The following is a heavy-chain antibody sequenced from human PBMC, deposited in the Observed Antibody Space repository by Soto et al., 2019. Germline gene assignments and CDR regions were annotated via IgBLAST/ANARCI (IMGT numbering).Heavy chain of an antibody. CDR3: ARGIKYGDYSRSFDP. CDR2: INPNSGNT. Sequence: QVQLVQSGAEVKKPGASVKVSCKASGYIFTNYDINWVRQATEQGLEYLGWINPNSGNTGYVQKFKGRVTMTRNTSINTSDMELNRLRSDDTAVYYCARGIKYGDYSRSFDPWGQGTLVTVSS. D-gene: IGHD4-17*01. V-gene: IGHV1-8*01. CDR1: GYIFTNYD. J-gene: IGHJ5*02.